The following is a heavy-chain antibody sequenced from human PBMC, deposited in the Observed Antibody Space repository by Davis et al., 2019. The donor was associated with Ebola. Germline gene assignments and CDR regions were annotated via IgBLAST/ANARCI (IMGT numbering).Heavy chain of an antibody. CDR1: GYIFTSYA. J-gene: IGHJ5*02. Sequence: ASVKVSCKASGYIFTSYAMHWVRQAPGQMLEWMGWINAGNGDTKYSQKFRHRVTITRDTSASTSYMELSSLRSEDTAVFYCARGKTVAGKRGLSWLDPRGPGTLVTVSS. V-gene: IGHV1-3*01. CDR3: ARGKTVAGKRGLSWLDP. D-gene: IGHD6-19*01. CDR2: INAGNGDT.